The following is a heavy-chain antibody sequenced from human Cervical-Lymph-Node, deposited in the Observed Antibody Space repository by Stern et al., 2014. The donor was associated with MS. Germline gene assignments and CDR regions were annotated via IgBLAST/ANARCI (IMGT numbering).Heavy chain of an antibody. CDR3: ARERHSMDV. CDR1: GYSFTAYY. CDR2: IDPNSGGT. Sequence: VQLVESGAEVKKPGASVKVSCKASGYSFTAYYMHWVRQAPGQGLGWMGWIDPNSGGTKSAQNFQGRVTMTRDTSISTFYMELSGLTSDDTAVFYCARERHSMDVWGQGTTVTVSS. V-gene: IGHV1-2*02. J-gene: IGHJ6*02.